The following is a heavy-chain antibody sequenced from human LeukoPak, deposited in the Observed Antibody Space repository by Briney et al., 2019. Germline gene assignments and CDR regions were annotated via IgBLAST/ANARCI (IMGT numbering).Heavy chain of an antibody. D-gene: IGHD4-11*01. CDR2: ISSSSTI. Sequence: GGSLRLSCAASGFTFSTYSMNWVGQAPGNGLDWVSYISSSSTINYADSVQGRFTISRDKAKSSLYLQMNSLRDEDTAVYYCATRRNEFVNYAGAYLGQGVLVTVSS. CDR1: GFTFSTYS. J-gene: IGHJ4*02. V-gene: IGHV3-48*02. CDR3: ATRRNEFVNYAGAY.